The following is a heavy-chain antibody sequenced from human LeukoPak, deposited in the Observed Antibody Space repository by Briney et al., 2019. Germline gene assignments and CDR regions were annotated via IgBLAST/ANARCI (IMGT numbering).Heavy chain of an antibody. J-gene: IGHJ4*02. D-gene: IGHD4-23*01. CDR3: ARVGPGTVVTGNYDY. CDR2: INPNSGGT. V-gene: IGHV1-2*02. CDR1: GYTFTGYY. Sequence: ASVKVSCKATGYTFTGYYMHWVRQAPGQGLEWKGWINPNSGGTNYSQKFQGRVTMTRDTSISTAYMELSRLRSDDTAVYYCARVGPGTVVTGNYDYWGQGTLVTVSS.